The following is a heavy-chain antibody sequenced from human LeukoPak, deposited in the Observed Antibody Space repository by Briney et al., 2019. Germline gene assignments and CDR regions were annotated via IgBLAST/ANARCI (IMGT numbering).Heavy chain of an antibody. CDR1: GYSFTSYW. Sequence: GESLKISCKGSGYSFTSYWIGWVRQMPGKGLEWMGIIYPGDSDTRYSPSFQGQVTISADKSISTAYLQWSSLKASDTAMYYRARHTMVRGVIGFFDYWGQGTLVTVSS. D-gene: IGHD3-10*01. J-gene: IGHJ4*02. V-gene: IGHV5-51*01. CDR2: IYPGDSDT. CDR3: ARHTMVRGVIGFFDY.